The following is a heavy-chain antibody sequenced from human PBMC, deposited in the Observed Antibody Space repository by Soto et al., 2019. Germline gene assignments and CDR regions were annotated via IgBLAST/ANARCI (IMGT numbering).Heavy chain of an antibody. V-gene: IGHV4-39*01. CDR1: GGSISTSSYY. D-gene: IGHD2-2*01. CDR3: ARHAILWVPAAIGP. J-gene: IGHJ5*02. CDR2: IFYSGTT. Sequence: SETLSLTCTVSGGSISTSSYYWGWIRQPPGKGLEWIGSIFYSGTTYYNPSLKSRVTISVDTSKNQFSLKLSSVTVGDTAIYYCARHAILWVPAAIGPWGQGALVTVSS.